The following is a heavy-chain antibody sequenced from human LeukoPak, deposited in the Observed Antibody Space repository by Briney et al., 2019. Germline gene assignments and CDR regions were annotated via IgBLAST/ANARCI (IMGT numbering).Heavy chain of an antibody. J-gene: IGHJ4*02. Sequence: VASVKVSCKASGYTFTNYAISWVRQAPGQGLEWVGWISAYNGNTNYAQKLQGRVTMTTDTSTSTAYMDLRSLRSDDTAVYYCARNGRVRRVVKDLFEYWGQGTLVAVSS. CDR1: GYTFTNYA. D-gene: IGHD3-10*01. CDR2: ISAYNGNT. V-gene: IGHV1-18*01. CDR3: ARNGRVRRVVKDLFEY.